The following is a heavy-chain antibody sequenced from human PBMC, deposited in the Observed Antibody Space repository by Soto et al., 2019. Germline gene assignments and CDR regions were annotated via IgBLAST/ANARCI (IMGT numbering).Heavy chain of an antibody. Sequence: QVQLVQSGAEVKKPGSSVKVSCKASGGTFSSYAISWVRQAPGQGLEWMGGIIPIFGTANYAHKFQGRVTITPDESTSTAYMELSSLRSEDTAVYYCARGGGLIGDFYYYYGMDGWGQGTTVTVSS. CDR2: IIPIFGTA. J-gene: IGHJ6*02. D-gene: IGHD4-17*01. V-gene: IGHV1-69*01. CDR1: GGTFSSYA. CDR3: ARGGGLIGDFYYYYGMDG.